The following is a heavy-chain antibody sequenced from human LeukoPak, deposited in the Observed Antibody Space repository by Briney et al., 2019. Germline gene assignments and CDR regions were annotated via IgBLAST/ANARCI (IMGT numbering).Heavy chain of an antibody. CDR2: ISSDGSNT. Sequence: GGSLTLSCGASGLILNIYWMHWARHAPGKAGVGVSRISSDGSNTIYADCVKGRFTISRDNANNTQYLHMNSLRGDDTPVYYCAREWDLRGAYYMDVWGKGTTVTVSS. CDR1: GLILNIYW. V-gene: IGHV3-74*01. D-gene: IGHD1-26*01. J-gene: IGHJ6*03. CDR3: AREWDLRGAYYMDV.